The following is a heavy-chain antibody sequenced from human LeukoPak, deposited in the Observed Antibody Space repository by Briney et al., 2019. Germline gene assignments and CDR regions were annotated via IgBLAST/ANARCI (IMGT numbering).Heavy chain of an antibody. Sequence: SETLSLTCTVSGGSISSYYWSWIPQPPGKGLEWIGYIYYSGSTNYNPSLKSRVTISVDTSKNQFSLKLSSVTAADTAVYYCASSSWYGRIDYWGQGTLVTVSS. CDR3: ASSSWYGRIDY. D-gene: IGHD6-13*01. CDR1: GGSISSYY. J-gene: IGHJ4*02. CDR2: IYYSGST. V-gene: IGHV4-59*08.